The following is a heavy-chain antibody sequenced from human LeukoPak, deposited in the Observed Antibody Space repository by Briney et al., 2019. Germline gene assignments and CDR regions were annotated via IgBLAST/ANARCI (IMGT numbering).Heavy chain of an antibody. V-gene: IGHV1-3*01. D-gene: IGHD3-22*01. J-gene: IGHJ4*02. CDR2: INAGNGNT. Sequence: ASVKVSCKASGYTFTSYAMHWVRQAPGQRLEWMGWINAGNGNTKNSQKFQGRVTIIRDTSADTAYMELSSLTSEDTAVYYCARGPISSGLWSYLDYWGQGALLTVSS. CDR3: ARGPISSGLWSYLDY. CDR1: GYTFTSYA.